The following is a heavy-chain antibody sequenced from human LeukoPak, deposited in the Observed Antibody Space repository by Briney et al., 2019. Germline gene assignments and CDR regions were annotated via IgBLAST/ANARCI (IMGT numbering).Heavy chain of an antibody. J-gene: IGHJ4*02. Sequence: GGSLRLSCAASGFPFNTYAMTWVRRAPGKGLEYISVIRPIGTNTYYASSVKGRFTISRDDYRTTVYLQMSSLRAEDTAIYYCAKLAFYETSAPLRDIDFWGQGTLVTVSS. CDR1: GFPFNTYA. CDR2: IRPIGTNT. V-gene: IGHV3-23*01. CDR3: AKLAFYETSAPLRDIDF. D-gene: IGHD1-14*01.